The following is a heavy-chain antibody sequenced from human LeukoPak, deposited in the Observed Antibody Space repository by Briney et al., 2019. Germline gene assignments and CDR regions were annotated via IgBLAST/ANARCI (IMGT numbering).Heavy chain of an antibody. CDR2: IRYDGSNK. Sequence: PGGSLRLSCAASGFTFSSYAMNWVRQAPGKGLEWVAFIRYDGSNKYYADSVKGRFTISRDNSKNTLYLQMNSLRAEDTAVYYCAKDSSSTRSNWFDPWGQGTLVTVSS. CDR3: AKDSSSTRSNWFDP. J-gene: IGHJ5*02. CDR1: GFTFSSYA. D-gene: IGHD2-2*01. V-gene: IGHV3-30*02.